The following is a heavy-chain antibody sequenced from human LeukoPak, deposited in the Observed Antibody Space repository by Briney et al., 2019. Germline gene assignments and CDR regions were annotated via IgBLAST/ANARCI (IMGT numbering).Heavy chain of an antibody. CDR2: IYTSGST. Sequence: SETLSLTCTVSGGSISSYYWSWLRQPAGKGLEWIGRIYTSGSTNYNPSLTSRVTMSVDTSKNQFSLKLSSVTAADTAVYYCARVSVTKPHFDYWGQGTLVTVSS. CDR1: GGSISSYY. J-gene: IGHJ4*02. V-gene: IGHV4-4*07. D-gene: IGHD4-17*01. CDR3: ARVSVTKPHFDY.